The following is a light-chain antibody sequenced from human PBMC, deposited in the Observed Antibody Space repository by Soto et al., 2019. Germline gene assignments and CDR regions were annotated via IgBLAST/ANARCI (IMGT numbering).Light chain of an antibody. CDR1: QSVSTN. J-gene: IGKJ1*01. V-gene: IGKV3-15*01. Sequence: ERVKTQSAGTLSLSPGERATLSCRASQSVSTNLAWYQQIPGQAPRLLIYGASTRATGIPARFSGSGSGTEFTLAISSLQPEDFAVYYCQPYNDWPQTFGLGTNVDIK. CDR3: QPYNDWPQT. CDR2: GAS.